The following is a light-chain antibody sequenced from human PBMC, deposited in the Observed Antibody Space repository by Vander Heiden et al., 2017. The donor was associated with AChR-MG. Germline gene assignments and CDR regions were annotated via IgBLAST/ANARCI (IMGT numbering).Light chain of an antibody. Sequence: QSALAQPRSVAGSPGQSVTISCTGTSSDVGGYRYVSWYQQVPGKAPKRLMYDVTKRPSGVPDRISGSKSGNKASLTISGLQPEDEGDDYCCSYAGSYTDVFGSGTEVTVL. J-gene: IGLJ1*01. CDR3: CSYAGSYTDV. CDR2: DVT. V-gene: IGLV2-11*01. CDR1: SSDVGGYRY.